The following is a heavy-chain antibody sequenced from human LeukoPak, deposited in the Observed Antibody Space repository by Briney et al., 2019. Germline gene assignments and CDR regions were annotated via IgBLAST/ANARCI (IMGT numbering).Heavy chain of an antibody. CDR2: INSDGSTP. CDR3: AREHSGSYGLDY. J-gene: IGHJ4*02. D-gene: IGHD1-26*01. Sequence: GGSLRLSCAASGFTFYSYWMLWVRQVPGKGLVWVSRINSDGSTPRYADSVKGRFTISRDNAKNTLYLQMNSLRAEDQGVYFCAREHSGSYGLDYWGQGPPVTVS. CDR1: GFTFYSYW. V-gene: IGHV3-74*01.